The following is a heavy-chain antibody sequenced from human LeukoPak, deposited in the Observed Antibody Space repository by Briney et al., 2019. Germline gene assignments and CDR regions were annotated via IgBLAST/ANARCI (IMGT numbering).Heavy chain of an antibody. Sequence: GGSLRLSCAASGFSVSNNYMTWVRQAPGKGLEWVSILYAGGTTYYADSVKGRFTISRDHSKNTLYLQMNSLRAEDTAVYYCASDYIAAAGTTLDYWGQGTLVTVSS. CDR1: GFSVSNNY. V-gene: IGHV3-53*05. D-gene: IGHD6-13*01. CDR2: LYAGGTT. J-gene: IGHJ4*02. CDR3: ASDYIAAAGTTLDY.